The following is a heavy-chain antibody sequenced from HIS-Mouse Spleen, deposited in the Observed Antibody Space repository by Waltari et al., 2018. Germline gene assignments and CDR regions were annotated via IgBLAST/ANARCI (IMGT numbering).Heavy chain of an antibody. V-gene: IGHV1-2*02. CDR2: INPNSGGT. CDR1: GYTFTGYY. J-gene: IGHJ3*02. Sequence: QVQLAQSGAAVTKPGASVKVSGKAAGYTFTGYYMHRVRQAPGQGLEWMGWINPNSGGTNYAQKFQGRVTMTRDTSISTAYMELSRLRSDDTRDVPNWGAFDIWGQGTMVTVSS. CDR3: WGAFDI. D-gene: IGHD7-27*01.